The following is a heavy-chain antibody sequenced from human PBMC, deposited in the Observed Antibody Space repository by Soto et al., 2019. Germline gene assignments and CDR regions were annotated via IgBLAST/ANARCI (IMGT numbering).Heavy chain of an antibody. D-gene: IGHD6-13*01. V-gene: IGHV4-59*01. Sequence: SETLSPTCTVSGGSISSNYWTWIRQPPGKGLEWIGYVYNSGSTNYNPSLKSRVTISEDTTKSQFSLKVNSMTAADTAVYYCARYRREAVAGYTLDNWGQGILVTVSS. CDR2: VYNSGST. CDR3: ARYRREAVAGYTLDN. CDR1: GGSISSNY. J-gene: IGHJ4*02.